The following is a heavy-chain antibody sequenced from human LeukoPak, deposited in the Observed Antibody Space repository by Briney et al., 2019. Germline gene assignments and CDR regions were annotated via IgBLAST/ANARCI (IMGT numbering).Heavy chain of an antibody. CDR3: ARAAIVGAIPIWFDP. Sequence: SETLSLTCTVSGYSISSGYYWGWIRQPPGKGLEWIGSIYHSGSTYYNPSLKSRVTISVDTSKNQFSLKLSSVTAADTAVYYCARAAIVGAIPIWFDPWGQGTLVTVSS. CDR1: GYSISSGYY. D-gene: IGHD1-26*01. J-gene: IGHJ5*02. CDR2: IYHSGST. V-gene: IGHV4-38-2*02.